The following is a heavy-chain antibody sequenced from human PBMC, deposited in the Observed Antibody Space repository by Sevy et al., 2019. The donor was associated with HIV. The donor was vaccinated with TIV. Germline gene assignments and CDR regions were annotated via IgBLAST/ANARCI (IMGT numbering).Heavy chain of an antibody. Sequence: SESLSLTCTVSGGSINNSTYYWGWIRQPPGKGLEWIGSIYYSGNTYYSPSLKSRVTISVDTSKNQFSLKLSSVTAADTAVYYSASKVAVEYCFDYWGQGTLVTVSS. CDR1: GGSINNSTYY. V-gene: IGHV4-39*01. CDR3: ASKVAVEYCFDY. CDR2: IYYSGNT. D-gene: IGHD2-15*01. J-gene: IGHJ4*02.